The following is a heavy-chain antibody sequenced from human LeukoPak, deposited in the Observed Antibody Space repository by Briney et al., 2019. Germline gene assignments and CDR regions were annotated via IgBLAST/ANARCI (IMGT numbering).Heavy chain of an antibody. CDR1: GFTFSSYG. CDR2: IRYDGSNK. CDR3: AKDKYSRGWYYFDY. Sequence: GGSLRLSCAASGFTFSSYGMHWVRQAPGKGLEWVAFIRYDGSNKYYADSVKGRFTISRDNSKNTLYLQMNSLRAEDTAVYYCAKDKYSRGWYYFDYWGQGTLVTVSS. J-gene: IGHJ4*02. V-gene: IGHV3-30*02. D-gene: IGHD6-19*01.